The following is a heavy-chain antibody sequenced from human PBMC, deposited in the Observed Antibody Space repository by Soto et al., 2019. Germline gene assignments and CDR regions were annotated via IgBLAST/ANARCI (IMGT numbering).Heavy chain of an antibody. Sequence: QVQLVQSGAEVKKPGSSVKVSCKASGGTFSSYAISWVRQAPGQGLEWMGGIIPIFGTANYAQRFQGRVTITADESTSTAYMELSSLRSEDTAVYYCARDFARIAARRSWFDPWGQGTLVTVSS. D-gene: IGHD6-6*01. CDR3: ARDFARIAARRSWFDP. V-gene: IGHV1-69*01. CDR2: IIPIFGTA. J-gene: IGHJ5*02. CDR1: GGTFSSYA.